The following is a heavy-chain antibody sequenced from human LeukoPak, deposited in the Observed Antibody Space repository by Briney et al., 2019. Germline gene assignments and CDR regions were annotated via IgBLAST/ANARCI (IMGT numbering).Heavy chain of an antibody. Sequence: GASVKVSCKASGYTFTGYYMHWVRQAPGQGLEWMGWINPNSGGTNYAQKFQGRVTMTRDTSISTAYMELSRLRSDDTAVYYCARDILEAAAGHFDYWGQGTLVTVSS. D-gene: IGHD6-13*01. V-gene: IGHV1-2*02. J-gene: IGHJ4*02. CDR3: ARDILEAAAGHFDY. CDR1: GYTFTGYY. CDR2: INPNSGGT.